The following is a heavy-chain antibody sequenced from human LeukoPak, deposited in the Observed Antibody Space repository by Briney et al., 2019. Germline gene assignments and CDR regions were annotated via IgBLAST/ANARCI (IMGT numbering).Heavy chain of an antibody. CDR3: AKLRSDGWYTAFNI. J-gene: IGHJ3*02. D-gene: IGHD6-19*01. Sequence: GESLTTSCKGSGYTFSISCIGGVRQMPGKGLRWMGILFPVDSASRYSPSFQGQVTMSADKSMSTAYLQWSGLKASDTAMYYCAKLRSDGWYTAFNIWGQGTMVFVSS. V-gene: IGHV5-51*01. CDR2: LFPVDSAS. CDR1: GYTFSISC.